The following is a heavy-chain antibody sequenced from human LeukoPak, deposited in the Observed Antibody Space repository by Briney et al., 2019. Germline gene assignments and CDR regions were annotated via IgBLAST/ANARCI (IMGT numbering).Heavy chain of an antibody. J-gene: IGHJ6*02. Sequence: ASVKVSCKASGYTFTSYGISWVRQAPGQGLEWMGWNSAYNGNTNYAQKLQGRVTMTTDTSTSTAYMELRSLRSDDTAVYYCARVSEYSSGWYFAYYHYGMDVWGQGTTVTVSS. CDR3: ARVSEYSSGWYFAYYHYGMDV. CDR2: NSAYNGNT. CDR1: GYTFTSYG. D-gene: IGHD6-19*01. V-gene: IGHV1-18*01.